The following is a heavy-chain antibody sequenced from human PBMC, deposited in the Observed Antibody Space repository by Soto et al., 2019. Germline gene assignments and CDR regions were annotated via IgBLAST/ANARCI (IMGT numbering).Heavy chain of an antibody. CDR2: ISWNSGSI. Sequence: GGSLRLSCAASGFTFDDYAMHWVRQAPGKGLEWVSGISWNSGSIGYADSVKGRFTISRDNAKNSLYLQMNSLRAEDTALYYCAKSRVGATNIYYYGMDVWGQGTTVTVS. D-gene: IGHD1-26*01. V-gene: IGHV3-9*01. J-gene: IGHJ6*02. CDR1: GFTFDDYA. CDR3: AKSRVGATNIYYYGMDV.